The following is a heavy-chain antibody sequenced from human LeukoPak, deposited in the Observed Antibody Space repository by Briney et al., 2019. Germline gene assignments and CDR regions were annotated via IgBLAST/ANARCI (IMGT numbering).Heavy chain of an antibody. J-gene: IGHJ5*02. CDR3: AKEGTPQVSTWYDL. V-gene: IGHV3-30*18. Sequence: GGSLRLSCAASGFTFSSYAMTWVRQAPGKGLEWVAVISYEGGTQHYADSVKGRFIVSRDNPRNTLYLQMNILRTEDTAVYYCAKEGTPQVSTWYDLWGQGTQVIVSS. D-gene: IGHD3-10*01. CDR1: GFTFSSYA. CDR2: ISYEGGTQ.